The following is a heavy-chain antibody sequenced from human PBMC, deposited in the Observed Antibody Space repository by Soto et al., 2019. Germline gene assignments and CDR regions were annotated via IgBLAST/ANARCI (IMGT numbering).Heavy chain of an antibody. V-gene: IGHV3-23*01. CDR1: GFTFSSYA. CDR3: VKKGARRESEVAEDCYYMDF. D-gene: IGHD3-10*01. J-gene: IGHJ6*02. CDR2: ISGSGGST. Sequence: GGSLRLSCAASGFTFSSYAMSWVRQAPGKGLEWVSAISGSGGSTYYADSVKGRFTISRDISRNTLYLQMNSLRAEHTAVDYCVKKGARRESEVAEDCYYMDFWGQGTMVTVSS.